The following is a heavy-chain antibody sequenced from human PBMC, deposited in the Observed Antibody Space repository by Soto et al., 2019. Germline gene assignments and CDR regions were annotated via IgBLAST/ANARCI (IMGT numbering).Heavy chain of an antibody. D-gene: IGHD3-10*01. V-gene: IGHV4-39*02. J-gene: IGHJ5*02. Sequence: KPSETLSLPCSVSGGSINNSTSFWGWLRQSPGKGLEWIATINYRWPAEYNPSLKSRVTISVDRSRNVLSLQMNYVTPPDTAVYYCANYFMSRPWFDTWCPGTLVTVST. CDR2: INYRWPA. CDR3: ANYFMSRPWFDT. CDR1: GGSINNSTSF.